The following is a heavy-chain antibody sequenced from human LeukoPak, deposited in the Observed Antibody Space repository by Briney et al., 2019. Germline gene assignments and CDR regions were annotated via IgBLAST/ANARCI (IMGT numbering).Heavy chain of an antibody. CDR1: GYSISSGYY. D-gene: IGHD3-22*01. CDR3: ARGYYYDSSQH. Sequence: SETLSLTCIVSGYSISSGYYWGWIRQPPGKGLEWIGSIYHSGSTYYNPSLKSRVTISVDTSKNQFSLKLSSVTAADTAVYYCARGYYYDSSQHWGQGTLVTVSS. J-gene: IGHJ1*01. V-gene: IGHV4-38-2*02. CDR2: IYHSGST.